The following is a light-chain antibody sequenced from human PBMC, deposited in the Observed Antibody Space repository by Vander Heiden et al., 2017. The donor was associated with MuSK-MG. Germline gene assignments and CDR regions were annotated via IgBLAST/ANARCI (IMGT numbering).Light chain of an antibody. CDR3: QQSYSTPLT. CDR1: QSISSY. Sequence: DIQMTQSPSSLSASVGDRVTITCRASQSISSYLNWYQQKPGKAPKLLIYAASSLQSGVPSRFSGSGSETDFTLTISSLQPEDFATYYCQQSYSTPLTVGRGTKVDIK. J-gene: IGKJ3*01. CDR2: AAS. V-gene: IGKV1-39*01.